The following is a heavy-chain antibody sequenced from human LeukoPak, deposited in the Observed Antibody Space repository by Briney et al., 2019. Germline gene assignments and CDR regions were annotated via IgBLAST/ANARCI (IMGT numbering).Heavy chain of an antibody. J-gene: IGHJ4*02. D-gene: IGHD6-13*01. CDR1: GYSISSDSY. Sequence: SETLSLRCTVSGYSISSDSYWGWVRQPPGKGLEWIGGIHPSGSTYYNPSFKSRVIISVDTSRNQCSLRLSSVTAADTAQYFCARDIFSGSSWYVGYWGQGTLVTVSS. CDR3: ARDIFSGSSWYVGY. CDR2: IHPSGST. V-gene: IGHV4-38-2*02.